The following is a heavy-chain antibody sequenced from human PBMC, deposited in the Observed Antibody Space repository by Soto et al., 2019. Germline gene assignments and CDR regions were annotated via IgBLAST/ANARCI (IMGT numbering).Heavy chain of an antibody. J-gene: IGHJ4*02. V-gene: IGHV3-49*03. Sequence: GGSLRLSCTTSGFTFDDYALSWFRQAPGKGLEWVGFLRSKFYGGTTEYAASVRGRFTISGDDSKTVAYLQMNSLKTDDTGMYDCTRWTETYPDSWGQGTLVTVSS. CDR3: TRWTETYPDS. CDR2: LRSKFYGGTT. CDR1: GFTFDDYA.